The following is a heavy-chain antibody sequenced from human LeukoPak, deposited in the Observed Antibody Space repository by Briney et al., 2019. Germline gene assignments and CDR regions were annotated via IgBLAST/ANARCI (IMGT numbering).Heavy chain of an antibody. Sequence: SETLSLTCTVSGGSISSSSAYWGWIRQPPGKGLEWIGSIYYSKNTYYNPSLKSRVTISADTSKNQSSLTLGSVSATATAVYYCVSPRGFSYGYFDYWGQGTLVTVSS. D-gene: IGHD5-18*01. V-gene: IGHV4-39*01. CDR1: GGSISSSSAY. CDR3: VSPRGFSYGYFDY. CDR2: IYYSKNT. J-gene: IGHJ4*02.